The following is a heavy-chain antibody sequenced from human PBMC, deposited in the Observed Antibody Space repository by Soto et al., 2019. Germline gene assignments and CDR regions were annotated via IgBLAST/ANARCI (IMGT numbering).Heavy chain of an antibody. J-gene: IGHJ4*02. CDR1: GYTFTSYG. CDR2: ISAYNGNT. V-gene: IGHV1-18*01. D-gene: IGHD6-19*01. CDR3: ARDVSGWGNSDY. Sequence: ASVKVSCKASGYTFTSYGISWMRQAPGQGLEWTGWISAYNGNTNYAQKLQGRVTMTTDTSTSTAYMELRSLRSDDTAVYYCARDVSGWGNSDYWGQGTLVTVSS.